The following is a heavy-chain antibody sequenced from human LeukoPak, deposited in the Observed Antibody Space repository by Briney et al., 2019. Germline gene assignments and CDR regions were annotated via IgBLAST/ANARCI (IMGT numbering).Heavy chain of an antibody. CDR3: AREWRLWFGEFVDFGADNWFDP. CDR2: IYYSGST. D-gene: IGHD3-10*01. Sequence: PSETLSLTCTVSGGSISSGGYYWSWIRQHPGKGLEWIGYIYYSGSTYYNPSLKSRVTISVDTSKNQFSLKLSSVTAADTAVYYCAREWRLWFGEFVDFGADNWFDPWGQGTLVTVSS. CDR1: GGSISSGGYY. J-gene: IGHJ5*02. V-gene: IGHV4-31*03.